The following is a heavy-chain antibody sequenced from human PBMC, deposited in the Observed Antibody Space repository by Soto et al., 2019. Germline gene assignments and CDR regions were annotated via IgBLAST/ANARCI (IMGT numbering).Heavy chain of an antibody. J-gene: IGHJ4*02. CDR1: GYRFTDNY. CDR2: IDPKSGGT. CDR3: ARCVGSRWYDV. D-gene: IGHD6-13*01. V-gene: IGHV1-2*02. Sequence: QVQLVQSGAEVREPGASVSVSCKASGYRFTDNYIHWVRQAPGQGLEWMGWIDPKSGGTNYAQNLQGRVTMTRDTSITTIYMEVKRRISDDTAVYYCARCVGSRWYDVWGQGTLVTVSS.